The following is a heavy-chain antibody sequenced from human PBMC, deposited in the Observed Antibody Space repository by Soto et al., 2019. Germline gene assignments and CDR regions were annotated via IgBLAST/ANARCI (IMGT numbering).Heavy chain of an antibody. D-gene: IGHD6-19*01. V-gene: IGHV1-69*13. CDR3: ARPKGSYSSGYYYFDY. Sequence: SVKVSSKNSRGTIKSNSIYWGRQAPGQGLEWMGAIIPLFGTADYAQKFQGRVTITADESTSTAYMELSSLRSEDTAVYYCARPKGSYSSGYYYFDYWGQGTLVTVSS. J-gene: IGHJ4*02. CDR2: IIPLFGTA. CDR1: RGTIKSNS.